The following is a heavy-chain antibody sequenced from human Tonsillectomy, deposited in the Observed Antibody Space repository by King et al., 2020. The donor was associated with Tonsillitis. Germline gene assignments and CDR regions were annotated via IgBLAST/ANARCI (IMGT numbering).Heavy chain of an antibody. CDR1: GFTRYNY. D-gene: IGHD3/OR15-3a*01. V-gene: IGHV3-66*01. CDR2: IYGGVST. Sequence: DVQLVESGGGLVQTGGSLRLSCAASGFTRYNYMTWVRQAPGKGLEWVSVIYGGVSTDYADSVKGRFTISRDISKSTLYLQMDSLRAEDTAVYYCGGSTGYYTFNYWGQGTLVTVSS. J-gene: IGHJ4*02. CDR3: GGSTGYYTFNY.